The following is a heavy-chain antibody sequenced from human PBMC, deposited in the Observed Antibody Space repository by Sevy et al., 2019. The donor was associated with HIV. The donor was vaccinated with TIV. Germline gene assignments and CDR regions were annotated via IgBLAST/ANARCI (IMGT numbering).Heavy chain of an antibody. CDR3: AKDGNSGYDPWYYFDY. D-gene: IGHD5-12*01. Sequence: GGSLRLSCAASGFTFSSYGMHWVRQAPGKGLEWVAVISYDGSNKYYADSVKGRFTIPRDNSKNTLYLQMNSLRAEDTAVYYCAKDGNSGYDPWYYFDYWGQGTLVTVSS. J-gene: IGHJ4*02. CDR2: ISYDGSNK. CDR1: GFTFSSYG. V-gene: IGHV3-30*18.